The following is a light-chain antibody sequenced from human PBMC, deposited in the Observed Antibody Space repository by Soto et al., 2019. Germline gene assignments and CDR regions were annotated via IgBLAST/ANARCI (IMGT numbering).Light chain of an antibody. Sequence: SYELTQAPSVSVAPGQTARITCGGNNIAIKSVHWYQQKPGQAPVLVVYDDGDRPSGIPERFSGSNAGNTATRTITRVEAGDEADYHCQVWDSSSDHRVVFGGGTKRTVL. CDR3: QVWDSSSDHRVV. V-gene: IGLV3-21*02. CDR2: DDG. J-gene: IGLJ2*01. CDR1: NIAIKS.